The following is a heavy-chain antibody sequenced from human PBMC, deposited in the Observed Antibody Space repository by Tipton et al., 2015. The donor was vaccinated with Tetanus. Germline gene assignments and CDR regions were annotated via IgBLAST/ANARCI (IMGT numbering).Heavy chain of an antibody. D-gene: IGHD2-2*01. V-gene: IGHV4-39*01. CDR2: IYYSGST. CDR3: ARQPRYCSSTSCYAGSDY. J-gene: IGHJ4*02. Sequence: TLSLTCTVSGGSISSSSYYWGWIRQPPGKGLEWIGSIYYSGSTYYNPSLKSRVTISVDTSKNQFSLKLSSVTAADTAVYYCARQPRYCSSTSCYAGSDYWGQGTLVTVSS. CDR1: GGSISSSSYY.